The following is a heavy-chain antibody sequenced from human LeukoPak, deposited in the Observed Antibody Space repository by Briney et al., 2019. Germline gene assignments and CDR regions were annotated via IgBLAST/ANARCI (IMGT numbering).Heavy chain of an antibody. J-gene: IGHJ4*02. CDR3: ARASYCGGDCYHSFDY. Sequence: ASVKVSCKASGYSLTGHYIHWVRQAPGHGLEWMGWIRPDSGGTKYLQKFQGRVTMTRDTSIGTAFMELTRLTSDDTAVYYCARASYCGGDCYHSFDYWGQGTLVTVSS. CDR2: IRPDSGGT. V-gene: IGHV1-2*02. D-gene: IGHD2-21*02. CDR1: GYSLTGHY.